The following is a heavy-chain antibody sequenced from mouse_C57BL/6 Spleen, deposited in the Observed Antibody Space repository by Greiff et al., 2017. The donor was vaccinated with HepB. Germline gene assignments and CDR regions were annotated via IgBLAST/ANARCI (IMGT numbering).Heavy chain of an antibody. Sequence: VQLQQPGAELVRPGTSVQLSCKASGYTFTSYWMHWVKQRPGQGLEWIGVIDPSASYTNYNQKFKGKATLTVDTSSSTAYMQLSSLTSEDSAVYYCARSGGNYFFYAMDYWGQGTSVTVSS. CDR3: ARSGGNYFFYAMDY. D-gene: IGHD2-1*01. CDR2: IDPSASYT. V-gene: IGHV1-59*01. J-gene: IGHJ4*01. CDR1: GYTFTSYW.